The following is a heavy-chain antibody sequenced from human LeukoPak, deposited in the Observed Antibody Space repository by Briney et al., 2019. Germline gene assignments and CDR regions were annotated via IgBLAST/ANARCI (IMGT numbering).Heavy chain of an antibody. CDR3: ARVVVPAAIVTGDWFDP. V-gene: IGHV1-2*02. J-gene: IGHJ5*02. Sequence: ASVKVSCKASGYTFTGYYMHWVRQAPGQGLEWMGWINPNSGGTNYAQKFQGGVTMTRDTSISTAYMELSRLRSDDTAVYYCARVVVPAAIVTGDWFDPWGQGTLVTVSS. D-gene: IGHD2-2*02. CDR2: INPNSGGT. CDR1: GYTFTGYY.